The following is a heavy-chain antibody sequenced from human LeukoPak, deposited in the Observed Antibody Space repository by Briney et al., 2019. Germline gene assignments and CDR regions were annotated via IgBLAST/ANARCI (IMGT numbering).Heavy chain of an antibody. CDR1: GDSISSYY. CDR2: IYYIGNT. D-gene: IGHD5-18*01. V-gene: IGHV4-59*08. J-gene: IGHJ4*02. CDR3: ASGGYTYGYYFDN. Sequence: PSETLSLTCSVSGDSISSYYWSWIRQPPGKGLEWIGYIYYIGNTNYNPSLKSRVTISVDTSKNQFSLKLRSVTAADTAVYYCASGGYTYGYYFDNWGQGTLSTVSS.